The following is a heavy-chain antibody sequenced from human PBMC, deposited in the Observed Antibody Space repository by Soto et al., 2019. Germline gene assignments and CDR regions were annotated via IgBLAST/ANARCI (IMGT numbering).Heavy chain of an antibody. D-gene: IGHD6-13*01. CDR1: GGSFSCYY. CDR2: INHSGST. Sequence: SETLSLTCAVYGGSFSCYYWSWIRQPPGKGLEWIGEINHSGSTNYNPSLKSRVTISVDTSKNQFSLKLSSVTAADTAVYYCARGDSSWYLYYYYYGMDVWGQGTTVTVSS. J-gene: IGHJ6*02. CDR3: ARGDSSWYLYYYYYGMDV. V-gene: IGHV4-34*01.